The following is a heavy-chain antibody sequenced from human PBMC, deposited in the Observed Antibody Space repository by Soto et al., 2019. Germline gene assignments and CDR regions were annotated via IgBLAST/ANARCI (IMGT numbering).Heavy chain of an antibody. D-gene: IGHD3-16*01. V-gene: IGHV3-21*01. J-gene: IGHJ5*02. Sequence: EVQLVESGGGLVNPGGSLRLSCVVSGFPFSTANMHWVRQAPGKGLEWVSFISRSSTYRYYADSVKGRFTISRDDAENSLFLQMNSLRAEDTAVYYCARGVLPISSTSWFDPWGQGTLVTVSS. CDR1: GFPFSTAN. CDR2: ISRSSTYR. CDR3: ARGVLPISSTSWFDP.